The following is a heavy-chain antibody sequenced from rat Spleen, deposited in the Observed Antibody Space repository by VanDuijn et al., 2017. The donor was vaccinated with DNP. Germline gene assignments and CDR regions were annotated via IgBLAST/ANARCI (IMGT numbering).Heavy chain of an antibody. CDR2: VSSGGNT. Sequence: QVQLKESGPGLVQPSQTLSLTCTVSGFSLTNYAVGWVRQPPGKGLEWIAAVSSGGNTYYNSAVQSRLSISRDTSKRQVFLKMNSLQPEDTGTYYCARHKNWYFDFWGPGTMVTVSS. CDR3: ARHKNWYFDF. V-gene: IGHV2S12*01. CDR1: GFSLTNYA. J-gene: IGHJ1*01.